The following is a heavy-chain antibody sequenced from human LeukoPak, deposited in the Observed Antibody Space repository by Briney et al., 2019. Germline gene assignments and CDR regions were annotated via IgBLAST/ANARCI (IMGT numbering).Heavy chain of an antibody. CDR1: GFSFSGHW. CDR3: ARGPNSTWSGLDF. CDR2: ISPTGSTT. V-gene: IGHV3-74*01. J-gene: IGHJ4*02. Sequence: GGSLRLSCTASGFSFSGHWMHWARQLPGKGLVWVSRISPTGSTTSYADSVKGRFTVSRDNAKNTLYLQVNNLRAEDTAVYYCARGPNSTWSGLDFWGQGTLLTVSS. D-gene: IGHD6-6*01.